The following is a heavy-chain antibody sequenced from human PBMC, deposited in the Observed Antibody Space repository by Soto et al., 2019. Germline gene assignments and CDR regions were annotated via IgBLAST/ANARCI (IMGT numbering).Heavy chain of an antibody. CDR3: ARDHGDYQVGAFDI. Sequence: PSETLSLTCTVSGGSITSYYWSWIRRPAGKGLEWIGRMYTTGSTNYNPSLKSRVTMSLDTSKNQFSLKLNSVTAADTAVYYCARDHGDYQVGAFDIWGQGTTVTVSS. J-gene: IGHJ3*02. D-gene: IGHD4-17*01. CDR1: GGSITSYY. CDR2: MYTTGST. V-gene: IGHV4-4*07.